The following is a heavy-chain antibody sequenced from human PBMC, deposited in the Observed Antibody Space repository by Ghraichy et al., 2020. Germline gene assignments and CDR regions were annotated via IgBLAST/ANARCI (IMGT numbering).Heavy chain of an antibody. CDR1: GYTFSDYY. Sequence: ASVKVSCKPSGYTFSDYYIYWIRQGPGQGLEYMGRINPNNGDTDYARRFQARVTMTRDTSVSAAYMELPSLTPDDTAVYFCARNLWPRVFLDAFGIGGRGTMVAVSS. J-gene: IGHJ3*02. CDR3: ARNLWPRVFLDAFGI. D-gene: IGHD2-21*01. CDR2: INPNNGDT. V-gene: IGHV1-2*06.